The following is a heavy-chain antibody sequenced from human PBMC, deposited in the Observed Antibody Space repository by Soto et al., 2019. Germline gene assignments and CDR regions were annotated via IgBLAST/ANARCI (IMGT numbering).Heavy chain of an antibody. J-gene: IGHJ6*02. CDR1: GFTFSSYG. D-gene: IGHD1-26*01. CDR2: ISYDGSNK. V-gene: IGHV3-30*18. CDR3: AKDVVVGATTGLGDYYYYYGMDV. Sequence: QVQLVESGGGVVQPGRSLRLSCAASGFTFSSYGMHWVRQAPGKGLEWVAVISYDGSNKYYADSVKGRFTISRDNSKNTVYLQMSSLRAEDKAVYYCAKDVVVGATTGLGDYYYYYGMDVWGQGTTVTVSS.